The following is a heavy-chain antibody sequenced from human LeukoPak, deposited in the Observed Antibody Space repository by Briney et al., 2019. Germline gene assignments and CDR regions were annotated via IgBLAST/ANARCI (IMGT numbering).Heavy chain of an antibody. J-gene: IGHJ4*02. V-gene: IGHV3-33*08. CDR1: GFTFSSYW. Sequence: PGGSLRLSCVASGFTFSSYWMHWVRQDPRKGLEWISTISSDGDNKHYADSVKGRFTISRDSSKNTLFLEMNSLRAEDTAIYYCATDPQHDGDFWGQGTLVTVSS. D-gene: IGHD1-1*01. CDR3: ATDPQHDGDF. CDR2: ISSDGDNK.